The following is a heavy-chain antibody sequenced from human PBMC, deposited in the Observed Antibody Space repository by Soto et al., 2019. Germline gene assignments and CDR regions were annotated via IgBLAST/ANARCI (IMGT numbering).Heavy chain of an antibody. J-gene: IGHJ5*02. CDR3: ARGGKLWLHQDWFDP. Sequence: QVQLVQSGAEVKKPGASVKVSCKASGYTLTGYYMHWVRQAPGQGREWMGWINPNSGGTNYAQKFQGRVTMTRDTSISTAYMELSRLRSDDTAVYYCARGGKLWLHQDWFDPWGQGTLVTVSS. CDR2: INPNSGGT. CDR1: GYTLTGYY. D-gene: IGHD5-18*01. V-gene: IGHV1-2*02.